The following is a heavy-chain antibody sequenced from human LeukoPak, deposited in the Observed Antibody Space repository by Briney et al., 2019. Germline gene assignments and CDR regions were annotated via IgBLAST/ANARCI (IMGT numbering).Heavy chain of an antibody. Sequence: ASVKVSCKASGYTFTGYYMHWVRQAPGHGLEWMGRINPNSGGTKYAQKFQGRVTMTRDTSISTAYMELSRLRSDDTAVYYCARSTENWNDVGSFDYWGQGTLVTVSS. D-gene: IGHD1-1*01. CDR1: GYTFTGYY. V-gene: IGHV1-2*06. CDR2: INPNSGGT. J-gene: IGHJ4*02. CDR3: ARSTENWNDVGSFDY.